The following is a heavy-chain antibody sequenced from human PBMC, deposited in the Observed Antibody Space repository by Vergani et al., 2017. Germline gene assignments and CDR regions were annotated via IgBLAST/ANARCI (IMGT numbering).Heavy chain of an antibody. CDR2: ISSSSSYI. CDR3: ARDPAYSGSYGDWFDP. CDR1: GFTFSSYS. V-gene: IGHV3-21*01. J-gene: IGHJ5*02. D-gene: IGHD1-26*01. Sequence: VQLVESGGGVVQPGRSLRLSCAASGFTFSSYSMNWVRPAPGKGLEWVSSISSSSSYIYYADSVKGRFTISRDNAKNSLYLQMNSLRAEDTAVYYCARDPAYSGSYGDWFDPWGQGTLVTVSS.